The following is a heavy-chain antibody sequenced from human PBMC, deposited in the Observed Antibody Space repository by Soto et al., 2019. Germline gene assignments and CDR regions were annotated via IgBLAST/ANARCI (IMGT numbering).Heavy chain of an antibody. Sequence: GESLKISCKGSGYSLTSYWISWVRQMPGKGLEWMGIIYPGDSDTRYSPSFQGQVTISADKSISTAYLQWSSLKASDTAIYYCARTAAAGKYYYGVDVWGQGTTVTVSS. CDR2: IYPGDSDT. D-gene: IGHD6-13*01. CDR3: ARTAAAGKYYYGVDV. CDR1: GYSLTSYW. V-gene: IGHV5-51*01. J-gene: IGHJ6*02.